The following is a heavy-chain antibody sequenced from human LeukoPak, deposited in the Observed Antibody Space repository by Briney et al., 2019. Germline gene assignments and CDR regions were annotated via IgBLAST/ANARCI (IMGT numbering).Heavy chain of an antibody. V-gene: IGHV4-4*07. Sequence: PSETLSLTCTVSGGSISSYYWSWIRQPAGKGLEWIGRIYTSGSTNYNPSLKSRVTISVDTSKNQFSLKLSSVTAADTAVYYCARHAPFLGYSSSWYFDYWGQGTLVTVSS. CDR3: ARHAPFLGYSSSWYFDY. J-gene: IGHJ4*02. D-gene: IGHD6-13*01. CDR2: IYTSGST. CDR1: GGSISSYY.